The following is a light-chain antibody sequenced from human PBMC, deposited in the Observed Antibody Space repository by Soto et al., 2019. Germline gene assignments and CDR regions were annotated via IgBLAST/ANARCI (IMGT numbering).Light chain of an antibody. CDR2: GAS. V-gene: IGKV3-20*01. CDR3: QQYGTGT. Sequence: EIVLTQSPGTLSLSPGERATLSCRASQSVSSSYLAWYQQKPGQAPRLLIYGASSRATGLPDRFSGSGSGTDFTLTISRLEPEDFAVYYCQQYGTGTFGQGTKVEIK. CDR1: QSVSSSY. J-gene: IGKJ1*01.